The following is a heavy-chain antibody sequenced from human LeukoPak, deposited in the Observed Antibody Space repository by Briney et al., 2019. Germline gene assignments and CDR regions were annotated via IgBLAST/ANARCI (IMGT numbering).Heavy chain of an antibody. CDR2: MNPNSGNT. V-gene: IGHV1-8*01. J-gene: IGHJ4*02. CDR3: ARGKRGYCSSTSCYKNKPYYFDY. D-gene: IGHD2-2*02. CDR1: GYTFTSYD. Sequence: ASVKVSCKASGYTFTSYDINWVRQATGQGLEWMGWMNPNSGNTGYAQKFQGRVTMTRNTSISTAYMELSSLRSEDTAVYYCARGKRGYCSSTSCYKNKPYYFDYWGQGTLVTVSS.